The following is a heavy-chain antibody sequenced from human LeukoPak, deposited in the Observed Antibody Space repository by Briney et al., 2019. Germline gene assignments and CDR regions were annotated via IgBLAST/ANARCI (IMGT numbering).Heavy chain of an antibody. CDR2: ISSGGST. CDR3: ARDSGGWGTLFDY. J-gene: IGHJ4*02. CDR1: GFTFSGYS. V-gene: IGHV3-66*01. D-gene: IGHD3-16*01. Sequence: GGSLRLSCAASGFTFSGYSMSWVRQAPGKGLEWVSVISSGGSTYYADSVKGRFTISRDNSKNTLYLQMNSLRAEDTAVYYCARDSGGWGTLFDYWGQGTLVTVSS.